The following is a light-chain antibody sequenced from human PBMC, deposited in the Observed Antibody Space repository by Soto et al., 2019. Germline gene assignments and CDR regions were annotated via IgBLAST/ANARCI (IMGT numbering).Light chain of an antibody. CDR1: QSVSSN. CDR3: QQART. CDR2: GAS. J-gene: IGKJ3*01. Sequence: EIVMTQSPATLSVSPGERATLSCRASQSVSSNLAWYQQKPGQAPRLLIYGASTRATDIPARFSGSGYGTEFSLTISSLQSEDFAFYSFQQARTFGPGTKVDIK. V-gene: IGKV3-15*01.